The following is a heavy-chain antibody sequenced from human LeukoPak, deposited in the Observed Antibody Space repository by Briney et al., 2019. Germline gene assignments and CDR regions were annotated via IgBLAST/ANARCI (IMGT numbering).Heavy chain of an antibody. CDR2: INHSGST. J-gene: IGHJ4*02. CDR1: GGSFSGYY. Sequence: PSETLSLTCAVYGGSFSGYYWSWIRQPPGKGLEWIGEINHSGSTNYNPSLKSRVTISVGTSKNQFSLKLSSVTAADTAVYYCASAGYSSSSFDYWGQGTLVTVSP. D-gene: IGHD6-6*01. CDR3: ASAGYSSSSFDY. V-gene: IGHV4-34*01.